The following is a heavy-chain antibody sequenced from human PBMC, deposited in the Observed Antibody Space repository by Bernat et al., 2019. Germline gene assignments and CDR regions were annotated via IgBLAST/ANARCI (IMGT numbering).Heavy chain of an antibody. CDR1: GGTFSSYA. V-gene: IGHV1-69*06. CDR2: IIPIFGTA. J-gene: IGHJ4*02. CDR3: ARAPDCTGGSCHQGY. D-gene: IGHD2-15*01. Sequence: QMQLVQSGAEVKKPGSSVKVSCKASGGTFSSYAISWVRQAPGQGLEWMGGIIPIFGTANYAQKFQGSVTITADKTTTTSYMELTSLKSEDTAVYYGARAPDCTGGSCHQGYWGQGTLVTVSS.